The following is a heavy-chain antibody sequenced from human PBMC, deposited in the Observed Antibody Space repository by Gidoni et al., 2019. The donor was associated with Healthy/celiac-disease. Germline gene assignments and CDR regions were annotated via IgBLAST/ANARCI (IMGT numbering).Heavy chain of an antibody. CDR1: GVTISSYA. V-gene: IGHV1-69*01. Sequence: QVQLVLSWAEVKKPGSSVKVSCKASGVTISSYASSWVRQAAGQGLGWMGGIIPIFCTANYAQKFQGRVTITADDSTSTAYMELSSLRSEDTAVYYCAREGDGKGRFWSGYYTAGGYYYGMDVWGQGTTITVSS. D-gene: IGHD3-3*01. CDR2: IIPIFCTA. J-gene: IGHJ6*02. CDR3: AREGDGKGRFWSGYYTAGGYYYGMDV.